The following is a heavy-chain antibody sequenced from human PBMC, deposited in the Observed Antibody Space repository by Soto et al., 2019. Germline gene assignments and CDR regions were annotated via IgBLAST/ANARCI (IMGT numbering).Heavy chain of an antibody. J-gene: IGHJ5*02. CDR3: ARIPSGSYSSNWFDP. CDR1: GYSISSGYY. Sequence: PSETLSLTCAVSGYSISSGYYWGRIRQPPGKGLEWIGSIYHSGSTYYNPSLKSRVTISVDTSKNQFSLKLSSVTAADTAVYYCARIPSGSYSSNWFDPWGQGTLVTVSS. CDR2: IYHSGST. D-gene: IGHD1-26*01. V-gene: IGHV4-38-2*01.